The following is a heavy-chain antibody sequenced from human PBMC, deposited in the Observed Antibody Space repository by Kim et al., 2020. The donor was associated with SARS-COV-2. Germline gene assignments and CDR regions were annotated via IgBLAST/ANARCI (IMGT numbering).Heavy chain of an antibody. D-gene: IGHD3-9*01. CDR3: AKDPLKRYFDWLPKGIDY. CDR2: ISGSGGST. V-gene: IGHV3-23*01. Sequence: GGSLRLSCAASGFTFSSYAMSWVRQAPGKGLEWVSAISGSGGSTYYADSVKGRFPISRDNSKNTLYLQMNSLRAEDTAVYYCAKDPLKRYFDWLPKGIDYWGQGTLVTVSA. J-gene: IGHJ4*02. CDR1: GFTFSSYA.